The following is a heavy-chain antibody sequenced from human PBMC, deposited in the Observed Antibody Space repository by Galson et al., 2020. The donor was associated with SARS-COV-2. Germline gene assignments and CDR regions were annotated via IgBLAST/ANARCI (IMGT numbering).Heavy chain of an antibody. CDR2: IYWDDDK. CDR1: GFSLTTNGVG. D-gene: IGHD1-26*01. CDR3: TRQIVGVTLFDY. Sequence: SGPTLVKPTQTLTLTCTFSGFSLTTNGVGVGWIRQPPGTALEWLALIYWDDDKRYSPSLKSRLTITKDASKNQVVLTMTNMDPVDTATYYCTRQIVGVTLFDYWGQGTLVTVSS. J-gene: IGHJ4*02. V-gene: IGHV2-5*02.